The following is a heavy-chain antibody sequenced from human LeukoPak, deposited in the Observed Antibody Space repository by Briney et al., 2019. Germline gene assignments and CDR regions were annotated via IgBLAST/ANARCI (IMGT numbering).Heavy chain of an antibody. CDR2: IIPIFGTA. D-gene: IGHD1-7*01. Sequence: SVKVSCKASGGTFSSYAISWVRQAPGQGLEWMGGIIPIFGTANYAQKFQGRVTITADESTSTAYMELSSLRSEDTAVYYCARGRWDWNYQSDYWGQGTLVTVSS. CDR3: ARGRWDWNYQSDY. J-gene: IGHJ4*02. V-gene: IGHV1-69*13. CDR1: GGTFSSYA.